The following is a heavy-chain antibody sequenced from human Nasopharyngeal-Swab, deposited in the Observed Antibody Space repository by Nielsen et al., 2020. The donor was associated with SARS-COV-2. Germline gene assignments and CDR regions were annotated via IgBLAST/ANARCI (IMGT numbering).Heavy chain of an antibody. V-gene: IGHV3-23*01. CDR2: ISGSGGST. CDR1: GFTFSSYA. Sequence: GGSLRLSCAASGFTFSSYAMSWVRQAPGKGLEWVSVISGSGGSTYYADSVKGRFTISRDNSKNTLYLQMNSLRAEDTAVYYCAKDQGEHFWSGYWEFDYWGQGTLVTVSS. D-gene: IGHD3-3*02. CDR3: AKDQGEHFWSGYWEFDY. J-gene: IGHJ4*02.